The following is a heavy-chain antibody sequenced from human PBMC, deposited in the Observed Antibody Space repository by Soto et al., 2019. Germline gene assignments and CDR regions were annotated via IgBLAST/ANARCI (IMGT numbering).Heavy chain of an antibody. CDR3: AREDALAVAGTGKLDY. CDR1: GGSFSGYY. D-gene: IGHD6-19*01. V-gene: IGHV4-34*01. CDR2: INHSGST. Sequence: QVQLQQWGAGLLKPSETLSLTRAVYGGSFSGYYWSWIRQPPGKGLEWIGEINHSGSTNYNPSLKSRVTISVDTSKNQFSLKLSSVTAADTAVYYCAREDALAVAGTGKLDYWGQGTLVTVSS. J-gene: IGHJ4*02.